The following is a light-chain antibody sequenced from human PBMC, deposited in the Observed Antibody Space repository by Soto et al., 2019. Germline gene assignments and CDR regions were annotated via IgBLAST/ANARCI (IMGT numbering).Light chain of an antibody. CDR3: HQYYSIPPWT. V-gene: IGKV4-1*01. CDR2: WAS. Sequence: DIVMTQSPDSLAVSLGERATINCKSSQSVLYSSNNKNYLAWYQQRPGQPPKLLIYWASTRKSGMPDRFSGSGSGTDFTLTISSLQAEDVAVHSCHQYYSIPPWTFGQGTKVEIK. CDR1: QSVLYSSNNKNY. J-gene: IGKJ1*01.